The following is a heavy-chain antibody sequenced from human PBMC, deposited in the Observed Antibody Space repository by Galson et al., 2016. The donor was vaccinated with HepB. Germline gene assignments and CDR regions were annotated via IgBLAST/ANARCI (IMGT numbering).Heavy chain of an antibody. Sequence: SLRLSCAASGFTFSSYGMHWVRQAPGKGLEWVAVISYVGSTKYYADSVKGRFTISRDNSKNTLYLQMNSLRAEDTAVYYCAKWGGSGYDWARLDYWGQGTLVTVSS. V-gene: IGHV3-30*18. CDR1: GFTFSSYG. CDR2: ISYVGSTK. J-gene: IGHJ4*02. CDR3: AKWGGSGYDWARLDY. D-gene: IGHD5-12*01.